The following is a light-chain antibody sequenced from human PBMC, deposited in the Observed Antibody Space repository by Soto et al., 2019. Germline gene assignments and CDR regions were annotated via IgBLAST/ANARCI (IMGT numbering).Light chain of an antibody. CDR2: GAS. V-gene: IGKV3-20*01. CDR1: QSVSSSY. J-gene: IGKJ4*01. CDR3: QKYGSSPLT. Sequence: EIVLTQSPGTLSLSPGERATLSCRASQSVSSSYLAWYQQKPGQAPRLLIYGASSRATGIPDRFSGSGSGTDFTLTISRLEHEDCAVYYCQKYGSSPLTFGGETKVEIK.